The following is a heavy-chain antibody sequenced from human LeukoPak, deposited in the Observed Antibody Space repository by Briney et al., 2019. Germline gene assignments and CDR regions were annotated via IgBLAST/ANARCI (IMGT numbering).Heavy chain of an antibody. CDR3: ARGPPMYSYGSSDYHYDYFNY. J-gene: IGHJ4*02. V-gene: IGHV3-23*01. CDR2: ISGSGGST. Sequence: GGSLRLSCAASGFTFSSYGMSWVRQAPGKGLEWVSAISGSGGSTYYADSVKGRFTISRDNSKNTLYLQMNNLRPEDTALYYCARGPPMYSYGSSDYHYDYFNYWGQGTLVTVSS. D-gene: IGHD3-22*01. CDR1: GFTFSSYG.